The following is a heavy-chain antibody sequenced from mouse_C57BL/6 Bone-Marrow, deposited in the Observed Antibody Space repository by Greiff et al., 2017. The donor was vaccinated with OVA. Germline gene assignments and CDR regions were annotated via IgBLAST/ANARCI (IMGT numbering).Heavy chain of an antibody. V-gene: IGHV1-64*01. CDR2: IHPNSGST. D-gene: IGHD1-1*01. CDR1: GYTFTSYW. J-gene: IGHJ2*01. Sequence: QVQLKQPGAELVKPGASVKLSCKASGYTFTSYWMHWVKQRPGQGLEWIGMIHPNSGSTNYNEKFKSKATLTVDKSSSTAYMQLSSLTSEDSAVYYCASYYYGTFFDYWGQGTTLTVSS. CDR3: ASYYYGTFFDY.